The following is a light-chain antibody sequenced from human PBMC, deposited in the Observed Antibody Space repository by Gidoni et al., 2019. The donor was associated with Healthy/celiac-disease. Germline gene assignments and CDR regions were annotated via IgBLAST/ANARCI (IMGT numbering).Light chain of an antibody. J-gene: IGKJ2*01. V-gene: IGKV3-20*01. CDR2: GAS. Sequence: EIVLTQSPGTLSLSPGERATLSCRASQSVSSSYFAWYQQKPGQAPRLLIYGASSSATGIPAMFGGRGSGTDFTLTISRLEPEDFAVYYCQQYGSSPDTFGQXTKLEIK. CDR3: QQYGSSPDT. CDR1: QSVSSSY.